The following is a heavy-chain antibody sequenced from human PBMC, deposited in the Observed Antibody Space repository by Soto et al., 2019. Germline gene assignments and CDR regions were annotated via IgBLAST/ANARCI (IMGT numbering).Heavy chain of an antibody. CDR2: IKPDGSAT. V-gene: IGHV3-7*03. CDR3: VGGYGVRQ. J-gene: IGHJ4*02. CDR1: DFTIRNYW. D-gene: IGHD2-8*01. Sequence: GSLRLSCVTSDFTIRNYWMNWVRHAQGKGLEWVANIKPDGSATNYGDSVKGRFTISRDHVRNSLSLQMNRLRVEDTAVYFCVGGYGVRQWGQGTLVTTSS.